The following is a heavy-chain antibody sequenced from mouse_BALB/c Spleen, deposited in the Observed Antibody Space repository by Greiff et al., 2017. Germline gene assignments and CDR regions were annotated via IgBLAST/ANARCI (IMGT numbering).Heavy chain of an antibody. CDR2: INPSNGRT. Sequence: QVQLQQPGAELVKPGASVKLSCKASGYTFTSYWMHWVKQRPGQGLEWIGEINPSNGRTNYNEKFKSKATLTVDKSSSTAYMQLSSLTSEDSAVYYCARAYRYDSMDYWGQGTSVTVSS. D-gene: IGHD2-14*01. CDR1: GYTFTSYW. J-gene: IGHJ4*01. V-gene: IGHV1S81*02. CDR3: ARAYRYDSMDY.